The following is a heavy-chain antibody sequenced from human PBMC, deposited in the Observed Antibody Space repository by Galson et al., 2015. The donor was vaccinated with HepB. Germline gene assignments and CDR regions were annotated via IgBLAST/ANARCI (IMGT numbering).Heavy chain of an antibody. CDR2: TSPYNGNV. Sequence: SVKVSCKASGYFFKDYGINWVRQAPGRGLEWIGWTSPYNGNVNYAQKFQGRVTMTSDTSTGTVFMDLGSLTGDDTAIYYCARDVGIRSWYKIGYLPHWGQLALLTVSS. V-gene: IGHV1-18*01. CDR3: ARDVGIRSWYKIGYLPH. CDR1: GYFFKDYG. J-gene: IGHJ1*01. D-gene: IGHD6-13*01.